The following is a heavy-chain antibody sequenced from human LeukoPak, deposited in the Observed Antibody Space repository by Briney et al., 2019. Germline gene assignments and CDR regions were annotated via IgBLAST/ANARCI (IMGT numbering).Heavy chain of an antibody. V-gene: IGHV1-46*01. D-gene: IGHD1-26*01. CDR2: INPSGGST. J-gene: IGHJ4*02. CDR1: GYTFTSYY. CDR3: ERDGDVVGATLGGIDY. Sequence: ASVKVSCKASGYTFTSYYMHWVRQAPGQGLEWMGIINPSGGSTSYAQKFQGRVTMTRDTSTSTVYMELSSLRSEDTAVYYCERDGDVVGATLGGIDYWGQGTLVTVSS.